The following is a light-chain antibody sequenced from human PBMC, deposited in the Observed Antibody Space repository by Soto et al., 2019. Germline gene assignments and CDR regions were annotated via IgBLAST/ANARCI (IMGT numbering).Light chain of an antibody. J-gene: IGKJ4*01. CDR3: LQEYNYPLT. CDR2: TAS. V-gene: IGKV1-6*01. CDR1: QGIRED. Sequence: AIQMNQSPSSLSASVGDRVTITCRASQGIREDLGWYEVKPGKAPKPLIYTASNLQSGVPSRFSGSRAVTDFSLTINSLQPEDFATYYYLQEYNYPLTFGGGTKVEIK.